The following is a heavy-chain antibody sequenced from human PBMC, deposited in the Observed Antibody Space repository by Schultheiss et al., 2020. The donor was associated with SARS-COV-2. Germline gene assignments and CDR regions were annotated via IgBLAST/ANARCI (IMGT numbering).Heavy chain of an antibody. CDR1: GDSVSSNSAT. CDR2: TYYRSKWYN. D-gene: IGHD2-2*01. CDR3: ARKTQLLYAFDI. Sequence: SETLSLTCAISGDSVSSNSATWNWIRRSPSRGLEWLGRTYYRSKWYNDYVLSVKSRITINPDTSKNQFSLQLNSVTPEDTAVYYCARKTQLLYAFDIWGQGTMVTVSS. V-gene: IGHV6-1*01. J-gene: IGHJ3*02.